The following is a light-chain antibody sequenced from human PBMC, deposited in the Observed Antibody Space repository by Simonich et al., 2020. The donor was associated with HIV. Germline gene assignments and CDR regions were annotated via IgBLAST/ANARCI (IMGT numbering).Light chain of an antibody. Sequence: DIVMTQSPDSLAVSLGERTTINCKSSQSVLYNSNSNNYLAWYQQKPGQPPKLLIYWASTRESGVPDRFSGSGSGTDFTLTISSLQAEDVAVYYCQQYYSTPPLTFGGGTKVEIK. J-gene: IGKJ4*01. V-gene: IGKV4-1*01. CDR3: QQYYSTPPLT. CDR1: QSVLYNSNSNNY. CDR2: WAS.